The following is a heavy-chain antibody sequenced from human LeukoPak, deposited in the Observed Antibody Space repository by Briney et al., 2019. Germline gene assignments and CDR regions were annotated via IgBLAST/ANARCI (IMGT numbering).Heavy chain of an antibody. CDR1: GGTFSSYA. V-gene: IGHV1-69*05. CDR3: ARGIVVVPAAIEDNWFDP. Sequence: SVKVSCKASGGTFSSYAISWVRQAPGQGLGWMGGIIPIFGTANYAQKFQGRVTITTDESTSTAYMELSSLRSEDTAVYYCARGIVVVPAAIEDNWFDPWGQGTLVTVSS. CDR2: IIPIFGTA. D-gene: IGHD2-2*02. J-gene: IGHJ5*02.